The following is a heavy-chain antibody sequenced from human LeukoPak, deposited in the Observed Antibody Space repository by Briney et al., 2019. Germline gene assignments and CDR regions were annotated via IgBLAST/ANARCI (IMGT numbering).Heavy chain of an antibody. V-gene: IGHV4-34*01. J-gene: IGHJ3*02. CDR3: ARERYYYGSGSYRDAFDI. CDR2: INHSGST. CDR1: GGSFSGYY. Sequence: MPSETLSLTCAVYGGSFSGYYWSWIRQPPGKGLEWIGEINHSGSTNYNPSLKSRVTTSVDTSKNQFSLKLSSVTAADTAVYYCARERYYYGSGSYRDAFDIWGQGTMVTVSS. D-gene: IGHD3-10*01.